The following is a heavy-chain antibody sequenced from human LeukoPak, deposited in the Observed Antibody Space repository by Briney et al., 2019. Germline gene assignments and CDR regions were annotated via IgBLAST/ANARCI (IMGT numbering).Heavy chain of an antibody. CDR2: MNPNSGNT. J-gene: IGHJ6*03. V-gene: IGHV1-8*01. Sequence: ASVKVSCKASGYTFTSYDINWVRQATGQGLEWMGWMNPNSGNTGYAQKFQGRVTMTRNTSISTAYMELSSLRSEDTAVYYCARVIAARREEYYYYCMDVWGKGTTVTVSS. CDR3: ARVIAARREEYYYYCMDV. CDR1: GYTFTSYD. D-gene: IGHD6-6*01.